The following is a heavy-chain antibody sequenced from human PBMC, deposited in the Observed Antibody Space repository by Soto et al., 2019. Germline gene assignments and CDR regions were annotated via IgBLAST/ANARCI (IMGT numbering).Heavy chain of an antibody. D-gene: IGHD6-13*01. CDR3: ARDGIAAAGTFGNWFDP. CDR2: IYTSGST. J-gene: IGHJ5*02. CDR1: GGSISSYY. V-gene: IGHV4-4*07. Sequence: ETLSLTCPVSGGSISSYYWSGIRQPAGKGLEWIGRIYTSGSTNYNPSLKSRVTMSVDTSKNQFSLKLSSVTAADTAVYYCARDGIAAAGTFGNWFDPWGQGTLVTVSS.